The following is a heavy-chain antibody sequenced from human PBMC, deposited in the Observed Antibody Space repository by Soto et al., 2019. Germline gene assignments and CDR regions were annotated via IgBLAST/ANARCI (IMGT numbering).Heavy chain of an antibody. CDR2: IISIFGTT. Sequence: QVQLVQSGAEVKKPGSSVKVSCKASGGTFSSYAISWVRQAPGQGLEWVGGIISIFGTTNYAQKFQGRVTITADVSTNTAYMELSSLRSEDTAVYYCASRAVAATFFDYWGQGTLVTVSS. V-gene: IGHV1-69*12. CDR1: GGTFSSYA. CDR3: ASRAVAATFFDY. J-gene: IGHJ4*02. D-gene: IGHD2-15*01.